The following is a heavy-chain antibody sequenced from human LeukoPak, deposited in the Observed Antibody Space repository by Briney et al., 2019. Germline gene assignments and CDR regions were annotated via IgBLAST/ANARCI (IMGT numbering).Heavy chain of an antibody. V-gene: IGHV4-61*05. CDR3: ARALGSSWHYYYYYMDV. CDR2: MYTSGSS. J-gene: IGHJ6*03. Sequence: SETLSLTCTVSGGSISSSSYYWGWIRQPPGKGLEWIGRMYTSGSSNYNPSLKSRLTMSVDTSKNQFSLKLSSVTAADTAVYYCARALGSSWHYYYYYMDVWGKGTTVTVSS. CDR1: GGSISSSSYY. D-gene: IGHD6-13*01.